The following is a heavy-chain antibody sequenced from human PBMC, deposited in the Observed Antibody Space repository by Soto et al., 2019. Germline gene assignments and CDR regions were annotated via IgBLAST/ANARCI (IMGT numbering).Heavy chain of an antibody. Sequence: PSETLSLTCAVYGGSFSGYYWSWIRQPPGKGLEWIGEINHSGSTNYNPSLKSRVTISVDTSKNQFSLKLSSVTAADTAVYYCARGGHPIFFADIVEPAVWGKGTTVTVSS. D-gene: IGHD2-15*01. CDR3: ARGGHPIFFADIVEPAV. V-gene: IGHV4-34*01. CDR1: GGSFSGYY. J-gene: IGHJ6*04. CDR2: INHSGST.